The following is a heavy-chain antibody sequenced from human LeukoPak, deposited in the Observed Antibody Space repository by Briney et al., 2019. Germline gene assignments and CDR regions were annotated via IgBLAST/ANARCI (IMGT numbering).Heavy chain of an antibody. J-gene: IGHJ4*02. Sequence: GASVKVSCKASGYTFTGYYMHWVRQAPGQGLEWMGWINPNSGGTNYAQKFQGRVTVTRDTSISTAYMELSGLRSDDTAVYYCARASYYDFWSGYYPFDYWGQGTLVTVSS. V-gene: IGHV1-2*02. CDR1: GYTFTGYY. CDR3: ARASYYDFWSGYYPFDY. CDR2: INPNSGGT. D-gene: IGHD3-3*01.